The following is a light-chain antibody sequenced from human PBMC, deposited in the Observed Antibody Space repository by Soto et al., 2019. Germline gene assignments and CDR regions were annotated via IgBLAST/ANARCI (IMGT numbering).Light chain of an antibody. CDR1: SSDVGGYDY. J-gene: IGLJ1*01. Sequence: QSVLPQPPSASGSRGQSVTISCTGTSSDVGGYDYVSWYQQHPGKAPKLMIYEVSKRPSGVPDRFSGSKSGNTASLTVSGLQAEDEADYYCSSYAGSNNLGVFGTGTKLTVL. CDR3: SSYAGSNNLGV. V-gene: IGLV2-8*01. CDR2: EVS.